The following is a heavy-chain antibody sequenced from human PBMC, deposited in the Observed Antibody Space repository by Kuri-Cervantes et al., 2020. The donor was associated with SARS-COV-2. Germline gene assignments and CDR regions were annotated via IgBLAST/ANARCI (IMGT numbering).Heavy chain of an antibody. J-gene: IGHJ2*01. CDR1: GGTFSGYF. D-gene: IGHD3-22*01. CDR2: INHSGST. CDR3: VRGFSAVVVAHWYFDL. V-gene: IGHV4-34*01. Sequence: SETLSLTCAVYGGTFSGYFCSWILQPPGKGLEWIGEINHSGSTNYNPSLKSRVTMSVDTFKNQFSLKLSSVTAADTAVYHCVRGFSAVVVAHWYFDLWGRGTLVTVSS.